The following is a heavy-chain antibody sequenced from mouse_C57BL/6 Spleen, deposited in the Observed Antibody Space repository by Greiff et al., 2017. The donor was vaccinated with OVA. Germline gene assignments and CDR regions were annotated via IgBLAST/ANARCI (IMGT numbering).Heavy chain of an antibody. CDR2: INPNNGGT. Sequence: EVQLQQSGPELVKPGASVKISCKASGYTFTDYYMNWVKQSHGKSLEWIGDINPNNGGTSYNQKFKGKATLTVDKSSSTAYMELRSLTSEDSAVYYCARWGSNYVGDYFDYWGQGTTLTVSS. CDR1: GYTFTDYY. D-gene: IGHD2-5*01. V-gene: IGHV1-26*01. CDR3: ARWGSNYVGDYFDY. J-gene: IGHJ2*01.